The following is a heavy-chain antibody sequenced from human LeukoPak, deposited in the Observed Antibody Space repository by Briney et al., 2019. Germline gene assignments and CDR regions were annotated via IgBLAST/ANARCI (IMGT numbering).Heavy chain of an antibody. D-gene: IGHD6-19*01. J-gene: IGHJ4*02. CDR1: GFTFSSYR. V-gene: IGHV3-9*03. Sequence: GGSLRLSCAASGFTFSSYRMNWVRQAPGKGLEWVSGISWNSGSIGYADSVKGRFTISRDNAKNSLYLQMNSLRAEDMALYYCAKDRYSSGRSPAFDYWGQGTLVTVSS. CDR3: AKDRYSSGRSPAFDY. CDR2: ISWNSGSI.